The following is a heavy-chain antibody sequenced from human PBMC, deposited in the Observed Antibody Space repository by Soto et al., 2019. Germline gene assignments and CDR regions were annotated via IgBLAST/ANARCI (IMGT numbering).Heavy chain of an antibody. D-gene: IGHD3-10*01. CDR1: GGVFSSYA. CDR2: IIPIFGST. Sequence: SVKVSCKASGGVFSSYAFSWVRQAPGQGLEWVGAIIPIFGSTNYAQKFQDRVTIIADDSTSTVYMELSSLRSEDTAVYYCAKDRGTQMHLFVWDLWGQETLVTVS. V-gene: IGHV1-69*13. J-gene: IGHJ5*02. CDR3: AKDRGTQMHLFVWDL.